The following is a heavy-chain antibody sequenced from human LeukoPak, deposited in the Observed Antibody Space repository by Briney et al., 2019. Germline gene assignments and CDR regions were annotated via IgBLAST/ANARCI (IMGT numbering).Heavy chain of an antibody. J-gene: IGHJ3*02. Sequence: GGSLRLSCAASGFTFSSYAMSWVRQAPGKGLEWVSVIYSGGSTYYADSVKGRFTISRDNSKNTLYLQMNSLRAEDTAVYYCAKGVRYSSGFDAFDIWGQGTMVTVSS. D-gene: IGHD6-19*01. V-gene: IGHV3-23*03. CDR1: GFTFSSYA. CDR2: IYSGGST. CDR3: AKGVRYSSGFDAFDI.